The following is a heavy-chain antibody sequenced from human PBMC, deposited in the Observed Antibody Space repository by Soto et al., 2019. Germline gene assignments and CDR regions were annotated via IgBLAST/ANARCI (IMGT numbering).Heavy chain of an antibody. V-gene: IGHV3-48*02. CDR1: GFSLANYP. Sequence: GGVLILSFFCPGFSLANYPLNRVPQTPGKGLEWISYTSPRGETLYYAESVEGRFTIYRDNGRKSLFLQMNSLRDEDTALYFCAKGPHTNVGWTYHFDSWGQGVPVTV. D-gene: IGHD2-2*03. CDR3: AKGPHTNVGWTYHFDS. CDR2: TSPRGETL. J-gene: IGHJ4*02.